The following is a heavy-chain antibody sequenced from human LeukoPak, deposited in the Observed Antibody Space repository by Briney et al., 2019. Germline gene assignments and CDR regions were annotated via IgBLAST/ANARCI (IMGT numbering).Heavy chain of an antibody. J-gene: IGHJ4*02. V-gene: IGHV1-18*01. CDR2: VSAYNGNT. CDR1: GYTFTGYG. CDR3: GRHDGGSGWPWLGIDY. D-gene: IGHD6-25*01. Sequence: ASVKVSCKASGYTFTGYGISWVRQAPGQGLEWMGWVSAYNGNTNYAQKFQGRVTMTTDTPTSTVYMELRSLRSDDTAVYYCGRHDGGSGWPWLGIDYWGQGTLVTLSS.